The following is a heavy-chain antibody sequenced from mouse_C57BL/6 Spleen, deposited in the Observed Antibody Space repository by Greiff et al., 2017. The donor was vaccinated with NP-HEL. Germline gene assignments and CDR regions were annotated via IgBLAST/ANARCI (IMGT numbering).Heavy chain of an antibody. CDR2: INYDGSST. V-gene: IGHV5-16*01. Sequence: EVKLVESEGGLVQPGSSMKFSCTASGFTFSDYYMAWVRQVPEKGLEWVANINYDGSSTYYLDSLKSRFIISRDNATNILYLQMSSLKSEDTATYYCERGGSPYYFDYWGQGTTLTVSS. CDR1: GFTFSDYY. CDR3: ERGGSPYYFDY. J-gene: IGHJ2*01.